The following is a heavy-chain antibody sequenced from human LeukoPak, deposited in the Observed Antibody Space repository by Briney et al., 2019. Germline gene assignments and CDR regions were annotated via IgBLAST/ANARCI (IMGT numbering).Heavy chain of an antibody. CDR2: INPNSGST. CDR1: GYTFTGYY. V-gene: IGHV1-2*02. D-gene: IGHD3-9*01. CDR3: ARADDILTGVDY. Sequence: ASVKVSCKASGYTFTGYYMHWVRQAPGQGLEWMGWINPNSGSTNYAQKFQGRVTMTRDTSISTAHMELSRLRSVDTAVYYCARADDILTGVDYWGQGTLVTVSS. J-gene: IGHJ4*02.